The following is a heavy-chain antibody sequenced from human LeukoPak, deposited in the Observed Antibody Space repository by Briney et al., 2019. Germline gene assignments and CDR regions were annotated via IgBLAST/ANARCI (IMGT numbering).Heavy chain of an antibody. CDR3: ARGGSVAGMFYYDYGMDV. CDR1: GGSFSGYY. Sequence: AETLSLTCAVYGGSFSGYYWSWIRQPPGKGLEWIGEINHSGSTNYNPSLKSRVTISVDTSKNQFSLKLSSVTAADTAVYYCARGGSVAGMFYYDYGMDVWGQGILVTVSS. CDR2: INHSGST. D-gene: IGHD6-19*01. J-gene: IGHJ6*02. V-gene: IGHV4-34*01.